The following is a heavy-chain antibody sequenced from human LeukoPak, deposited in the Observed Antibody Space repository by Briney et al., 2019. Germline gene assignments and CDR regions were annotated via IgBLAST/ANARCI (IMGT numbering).Heavy chain of an antibody. CDR3: AKGPGCSSTSCSEAFDY. V-gene: IGHV3-23*01. Sequence: GGSLRLSCAASGFTFSSYAMSWVRQAPGKGLEWVSAISGSGGSTYYADSVKGRFTISRDNSKNTLYLQMNSLRAEDTAVYYRAKGPGCSSTSCSEAFDYWGQGTLVTVSS. CDR2: ISGSGGST. D-gene: IGHD2-2*01. J-gene: IGHJ4*02. CDR1: GFTFSSYA.